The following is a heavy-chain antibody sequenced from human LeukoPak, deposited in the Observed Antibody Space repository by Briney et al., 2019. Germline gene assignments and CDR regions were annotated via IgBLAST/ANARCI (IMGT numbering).Heavy chain of an antibody. Sequence: SETLSLTCTVSGGSISSYYWSWIRQPPGKGLEWIGYIYTSGSTNYNPSLKSRVTISVDTSKNQFSLKLSSVTAADTGVYHCARSDLYHHYYMDVWGKGTTVTVSS. J-gene: IGHJ6*03. V-gene: IGHV4-4*09. CDR3: ARSDLYHHYYMDV. CDR1: GGSISSYY. D-gene: IGHD3-3*01. CDR2: IYTSGST.